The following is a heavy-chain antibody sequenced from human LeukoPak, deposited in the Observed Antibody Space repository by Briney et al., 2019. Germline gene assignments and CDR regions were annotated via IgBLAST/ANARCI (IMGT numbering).Heavy chain of an antibody. CDR1: GGSISSSNYY. D-gene: IGHD6-13*01. CDR3: ARGIADPYSFDS. V-gene: IGHV4-39*07. Sequence: PSETLSLTCTVSGGSISSSNYYWGWIRQPPGKGLEWIGSMYYSGITYYNPSLKSRLTISVDTSKNQFFLNLSSVTAADTAVYYCARGIADPYSFDSWGQGTLVTVSP. CDR2: MYYSGIT. J-gene: IGHJ4*02.